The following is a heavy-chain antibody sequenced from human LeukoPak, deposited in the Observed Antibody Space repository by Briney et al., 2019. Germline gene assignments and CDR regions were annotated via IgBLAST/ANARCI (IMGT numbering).Heavy chain of an antibody. CDR3: ARAPDSSGYYYYFDY. CDR2: INLDGSVT. V-gene: IGHV3-74*01. D-gene: IGHD3-22*01. CDR1: GFTFSSYW. Sequence: PGGSLRLSCAASGFTFSSYWMHWVRQAPGKGLVWVSRINLDGSVTDYADSVKGRFTTSRDNTKNTVYLQMNSLRPEDTAVYYCARAPDSSGYYYYFDYWGQGALVTVSS. J-gene: IGHJ4*02.